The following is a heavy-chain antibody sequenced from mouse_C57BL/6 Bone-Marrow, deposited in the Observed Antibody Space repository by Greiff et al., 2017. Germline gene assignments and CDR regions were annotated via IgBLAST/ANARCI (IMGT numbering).Heavy chain of an antibody. V-gene: IGHV7-1*01. D-gene: IGHD1-1*01. CDR3: ARDAGGSSPYWYFDV. J-gene: IGHJ1*03. CDR2: SRNKANDYTT. Sequence: EVKLVESGGGLVQSGRSLRLSCATSGFTFSDFYMEWVRQAPGKGLEWIAASRNKANDYTTEYSASVKGRFIVSRDTSQSILYLQMNALRAEDTAIYYCARDAGGSSPYWYFDVWGTGTTVTVSS. CDR1: GFTFSDFY.